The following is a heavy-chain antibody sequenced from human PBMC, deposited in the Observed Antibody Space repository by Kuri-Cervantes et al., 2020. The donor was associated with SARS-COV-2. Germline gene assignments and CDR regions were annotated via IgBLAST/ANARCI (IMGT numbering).Heavy chain of an antibody. CDR1: GFASSNSA. J-gene: IGHJ3*02. V-gene: IGHV3-23*01. Sequence: GESLKISCAVSGFASSNSAMSWVRQAPGKGLEWVSSISLNGGSQYYADSVKGRFTISRGNSKNTLYLQMSSLRAEDTAVYCCARSTPFRRLVVISQGGAFDIWGQGTMVTVSS. CDR3: ARSTPFRRLVVISQGGAFDI. D-gene: IGHD3-22*01. CDR2: ISLNGGSQ.